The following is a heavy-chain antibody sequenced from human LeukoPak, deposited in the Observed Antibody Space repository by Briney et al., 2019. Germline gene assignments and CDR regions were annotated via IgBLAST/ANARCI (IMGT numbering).Heavy chain of an antibody. J-gene: IGHJ4*02. CDR2: IITSSGTI. CDR1: GFSFISYG. D-gene: IGHD2-15*01. V-gene: IGHV3-48*02. CDR3: ARVDCSGGSCYSALTL. Sequence: GGALRPSCAASGFSFISYGMNCVRQAPGKGLEWSSYIITSSGTIYYADSVEGRFTISRDSARNSLFLQMNSLRDDDTAVYYCARVDCSGGSCYSALTLWGQGTLVTVSS.